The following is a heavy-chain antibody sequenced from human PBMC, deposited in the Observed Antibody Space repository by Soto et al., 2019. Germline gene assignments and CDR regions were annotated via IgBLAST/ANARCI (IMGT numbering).Heavy chain of an antibody. CDR3: VKRSLLVETT. CDR2: IDNGGNT. J-gene: IGHJ4*02. CDR1: GRTFSINADF. Sequence: SETLSLTCTVSGRTFSINADFWYLAWIRQPPGKGLEWIGSIDNGGNTYYNPPLKSRVIISADTSKNQFSLSLNSVTAADTAVYYCVKRSLLVETTWGQGILVTVYS. D-gene: IGHD1-1*01. V-gene: IGHV4-39*01.